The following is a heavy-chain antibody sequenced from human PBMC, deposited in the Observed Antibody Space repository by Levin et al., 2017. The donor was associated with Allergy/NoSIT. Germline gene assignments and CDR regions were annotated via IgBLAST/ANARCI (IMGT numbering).Heavy chain of an antibody. Sequence: SCTVSGCSISGCGYHWTWHRPHPGKGLEWIRYIHYSGSTFSNPSLKRRLMISVETSNNQFSLNGSSETAADTCVYCCEREIGSTFGFWGQGALVTVAS. CDR3: EREIGSTFGF. J-gene: IGHJ4*02. CDR1: GCSISGCGYH. CDR2: IHYSGST. V-gene: IGHV4-31*03. D-gene: IGHD2-2*03.